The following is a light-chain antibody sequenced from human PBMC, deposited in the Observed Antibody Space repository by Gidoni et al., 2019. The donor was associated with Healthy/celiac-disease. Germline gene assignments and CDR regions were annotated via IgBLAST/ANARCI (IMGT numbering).Light chain of an antibody. Sequence: PATLSVSPGERATLSCRASQSVSSNLAWYQQKPGQAPRLLIYGASTRATGIPARFSGSGSGTEFTLTISSLQSEDFAVYYCQQYNNWPPGTFGQXTKVEIK. CDR1: QSVSSN. V-gene: IGKV3-15*01. CDR2: GAS. CDR3: QQYNNWPPGT. J-gene: IGKJ1*01.